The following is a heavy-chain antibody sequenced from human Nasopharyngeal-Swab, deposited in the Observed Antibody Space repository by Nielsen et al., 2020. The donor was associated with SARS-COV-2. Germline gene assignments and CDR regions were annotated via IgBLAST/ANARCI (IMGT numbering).Heavy chain of an antibody. CDR3: ARDHDWFDF. V-gene: IGHV3-7*01. J-gene: IGHJ4*02. D-gene: IGHD3-9*01. CDR1: GFTFSTYW. CDR2: IKQDGSEK. Sequence: GESLKISCAASGFTFSTYWMSWVRQAPGKGLEWVANIKQDGSEKYYVDSVKGRFTISRDNAKNSLDLQMNSLRAEDTAVYYCARDHDWFDFWGQGILVTVSS.